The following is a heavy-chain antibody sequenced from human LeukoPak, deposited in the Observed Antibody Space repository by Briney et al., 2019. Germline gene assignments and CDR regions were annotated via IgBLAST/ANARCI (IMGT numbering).Heavy chain of an antibody. J-gene: IGHJ4*02. CDR2: IYNSGTT. CDR3: ARHVSGDYDY. CDR1: GGSINGYY. Sequence: SETLSLTCTVSGGSINGYYWSWIRQPPGEGLEWIAYIYNSGTTDYNPSLRSRVTISVDTSKNEISLKLYSVTAADTAIYYCARHVSGDYDYWGQGTLVTVSS. D-gene: IGHD5/OR15-5a*01. V-gene: IGHV4-59*08.